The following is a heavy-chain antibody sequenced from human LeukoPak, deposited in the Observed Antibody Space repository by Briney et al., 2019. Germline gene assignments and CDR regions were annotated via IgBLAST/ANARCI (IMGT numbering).Heavy chain of an antibody. J-gene: IGHJ5*02. CDR2: IYYSGST. CDR1: GGSIRSYY. D-gene: IGHD6-13*01. Sequence: SETLALTCTVSGGSIRSYYWSLIRQPPGKGLEWIGYIYYSGSTNYNPSLKSRVTISVDTSKNQFSLKLSSVTAADTAVYYCAKSPLGGAGAGTNWFDPWGQGTLVTVSS. V-gene: IGHV4-59*01. CDR3: AKSPLGGAGAGTNWFDP.